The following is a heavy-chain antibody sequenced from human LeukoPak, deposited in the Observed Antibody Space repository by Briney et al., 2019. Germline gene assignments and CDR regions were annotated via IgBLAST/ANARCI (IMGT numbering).Heavy chain of an antibody. Sequence: GGSLRLSCAASGFTFSTYAMHWVRQAPGKGLEYVSAISSNGGSTYYANSVKGRFTISRDNAKNSLYLQMNSLRAEDTALYYCAKDTAAAGTDDAFDIWGQGTMVTVSS. V-gene: IGHV3-64*01. CDR3: AKDTAAAGTDDAFDI. D-gene: IGHD6-13*01. CDR1: GFTFSTYA. J-gene: IGHJ3*02. CDR2: ISSNGGST.